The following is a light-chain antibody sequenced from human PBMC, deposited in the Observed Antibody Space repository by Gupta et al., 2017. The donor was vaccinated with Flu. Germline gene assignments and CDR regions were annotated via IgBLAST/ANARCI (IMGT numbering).Light chain of an antibody. CDR2: DDS. CDR1: NIGNKA. J-gene: IGLJ2*01. Sequence: GKTARITCGGDNIGNKAVHGYQQKPGQAPVLVVYDDSGLPSGIPERFSGSNSGNTAALTISRVGAGDEADYYCQVWDSSSDDVVFGGGTRLTVL. V-gene: IGLV3-21*03. CDR3: QVWDSSSDDVV.